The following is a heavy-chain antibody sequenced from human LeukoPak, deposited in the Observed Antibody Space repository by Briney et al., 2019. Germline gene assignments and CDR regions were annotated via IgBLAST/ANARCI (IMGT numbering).Heavy chain of an antibody. Sequence: SETLSLTCTVSGGSISSGGYYWSWIRQHPGKGLEWIGYIYYSGSTYYIPSLKSRVTISVDTSKNQLSLKLSSVTAADTAVYYCARVGLVGFFDYWGQGTLVTVSS. CDR3: ARVGLVGFFDY. D-gene: IGHD2-2*01. V-gene: IGHV4-31*03. CDR1: GGSISSGGYY. J-gene: IGHJ4*02. CDR2: IYYSGST.